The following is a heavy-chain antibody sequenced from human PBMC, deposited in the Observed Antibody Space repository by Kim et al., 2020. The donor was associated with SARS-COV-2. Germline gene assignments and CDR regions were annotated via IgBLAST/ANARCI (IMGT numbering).Heavy chain of an antibody. CDR2: SE. CDR3: ARGRSPDLDY. V-gene: IGHV1-46*01. J-gene: IGHJ4*02. Sequence: SESYAQKFQGRVTMTRDTSTSTVYMELSSLRSEDTAVYYCARGRSPDLDYWGQGTLVTVSS.